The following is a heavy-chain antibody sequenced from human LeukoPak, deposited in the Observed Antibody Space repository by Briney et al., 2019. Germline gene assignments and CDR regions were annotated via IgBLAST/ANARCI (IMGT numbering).Heavy chain of an antibody. CDR1: GLTVSSEY. V-gene: IGHV3-53*01. J-gene: IGHJ4*02. Sequence: PGGSLRLSCAAYGLTVSSEYLAWVRQAPGKGLEWISVIYGAGATYYADSVEGRFTISRDTYNNALYLQMNSLRVEDTAVYHCARLLPASRHYFDYWGQGTPVTVSS. CDR2: IYGAGAT. D-gene: IGHD6-6*01. CDR3: ARLLPASRHYFDY.